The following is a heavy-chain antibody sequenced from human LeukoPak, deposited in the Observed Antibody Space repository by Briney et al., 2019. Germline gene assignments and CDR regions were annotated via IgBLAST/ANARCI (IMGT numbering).Heavy chain of an antibody. V-gene: IGHV4-39*01. CDR2: IYYSGNT. Sequence: SETLSLTCTVSGDSISTSNSYWGWIRQPPGKGLEWIGSIYYSGNTYYNASLKSRVTISVDTSKNQFSLKLTSVTAADTAVYYCARSPGWRLLRDWFDPWGQGTLVTVSS. J-gene: IGHJ5*02. CDR1: GDSISTSNSY. D-gene: IGHD3-22*01. CDR3: ARSPGWRLLRDWFDP.